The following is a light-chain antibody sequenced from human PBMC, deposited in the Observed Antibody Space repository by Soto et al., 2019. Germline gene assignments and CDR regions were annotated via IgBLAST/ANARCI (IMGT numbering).Light chain of an antibody. CDR3: QHTHTTFT. CDR2: AAS. V-gene: IGKV1-39*01. J-gene: IGKJ4*01. Sequence: DIQMTQSPSSLSASVGDRVTITCRASQSISTYLNWYQQKPGKVPKLLIYAASSLQSGVPSRFSGSGSGTDFTLTISSLQPEDFATYYCQHTHTTFTLGGGTKVDIK. CDR1: QSISTY.